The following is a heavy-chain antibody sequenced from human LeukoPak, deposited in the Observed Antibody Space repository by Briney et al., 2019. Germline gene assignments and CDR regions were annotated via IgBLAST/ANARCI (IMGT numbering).Heavy chain of an antibody. V-gene: IGHV4-4*07. CDR3: ARRDYSSGWSFDK. CDR2: IHTSGST. J-gene: IGHJ4*02. CDR1: GGSISNYH. D-gene: IGHD6-19*01. Sequence: PSETLSLTCTVSGGSISNYHWTWIRQPARKGLEWIGQIHTSGSTNYNPPLKSRVTMSIDTPENQVSLTMRSVTAADTAVYYCARRDYSSGWSFDKWGQGTLVTVSS.